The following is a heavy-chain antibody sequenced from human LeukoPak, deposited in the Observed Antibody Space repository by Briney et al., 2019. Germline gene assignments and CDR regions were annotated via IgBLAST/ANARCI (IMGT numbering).Heavy chain of an antibody. Sequence: ASETLSLTCTVSGASVSNYYWSWIRQPPGKGLEWIGYFSYSGSTNYNPSLKSRVTISVDTSKNQFSLKLSSVTAADTAVYYCARGPLDSGYTYFDYWGQGILVSVAS. V-gene: IGHV4-59*02. CDR3: ARGPLDSGYTYFDY. J-gene: IGHJ4*02. D-gene: IGHD5-12*01. CDR2: FSYSGST. CDR1: GASVSNYY.